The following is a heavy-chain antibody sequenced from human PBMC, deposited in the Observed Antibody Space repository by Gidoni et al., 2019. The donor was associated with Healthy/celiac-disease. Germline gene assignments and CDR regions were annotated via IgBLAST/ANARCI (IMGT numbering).Heavy chain of an antibody. CDR1: GFTFSSYW. J-gene: IGHJ5*02. CDR2: IKQDGSEK. D-gene: IGHD2-15*01. Sequence: AASGFTFSSYWMSWVRQAPGKGLEWVANIKQDGSEKYYVDSVKGRFTISRDNAKNSLYLQMNSLRAEDTAVYYCARDVVVVAATPYWFDPWGQGTLVTVSS. V-gene: IGHV3-7*01. CDR3: ARDVVVVAATPYWFDP.